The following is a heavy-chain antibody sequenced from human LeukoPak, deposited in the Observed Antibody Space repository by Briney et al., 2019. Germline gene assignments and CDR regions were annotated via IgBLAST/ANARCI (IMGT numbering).Heavy chain of an antibody. CDR2: IYTSGST. Sequence: SETLSLTSTVSGGSISSGSYYWSWIRQPAGKGLEWIGRIYTSGSTNYNPSLKSRVTMSVDTSKNQFSLKLSSVTAADTAVYYCARDLREEITGTRSDYWGQGTLVTVSS. D-gene: IGHD1-20*01. V-gene: IGHV4-61*02. CDR3: ARDLREEITGTRSDY. CDR1: GGSISSGSYY. J-gene: IGHJ4*02.